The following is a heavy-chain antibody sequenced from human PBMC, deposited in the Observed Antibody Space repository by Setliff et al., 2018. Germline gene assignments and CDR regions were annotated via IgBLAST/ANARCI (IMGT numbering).Heavy chain of an antibody. V-gene: IGHV3-15*01. CDR1: GLTLINNG. CDR3: TTDPSATFGGVIGAAFDM. Sequence: GGSLRLSCAASGLTLINNGFHWVRQAPGKGLEWVGRIKSKTDGETTDYAAPVKGRFTISRDDSTNKLYLQMNSLKTEDTAVYYCTTDPSATFGGVIGAAFDMWGQGTMVTVSS. D-gene: IGHD3-16*01. J-gene: IGHJ3*02. CDR2: IKSKTDGETT.